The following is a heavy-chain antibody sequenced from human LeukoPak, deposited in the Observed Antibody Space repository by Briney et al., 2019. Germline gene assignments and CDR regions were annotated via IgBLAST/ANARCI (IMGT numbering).Heavy chain of an antibody. CDR2: VSSSGRT. Sequence: SETLSLTCTVSGDSISSGSFYWSWIRQAAGKGLEWIGRVSSSGRTTYNPSLKSRLTISITTSKNQFSLKVTSVTASDTAMYYCARETEKQWQYWGQGTTVSVSS. D-gene: IGHD6-19*01. J-gene: IGHJ3*01. CDR3: ARETEKQWQY. V-gene: IGHV4-61*02. CDR1: GDSISSGSFY.